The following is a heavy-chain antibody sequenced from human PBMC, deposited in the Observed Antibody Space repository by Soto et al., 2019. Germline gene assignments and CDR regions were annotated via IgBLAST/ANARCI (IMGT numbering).Heavy chain of an antibody. Sequence: ESGGGLVKPGGSLRLSCAASGFSLSDSYMSWIRQAPGKGLEWISSISSSGSAIYFADSVRGRFTISRDYAKNSLYLQMNSLRAEDTAVYYCARMFSRYDPLYYFDYWGQGTLVTVSS. CDR2: ISSSGSAI. D-gene: IGHD1-1*01. CDR1: GFSLSDSY. J-gene: IGHJ4*02. V-gene: IGHV3-11*01. CDR3: ARMFSRYDPLYYFDY.